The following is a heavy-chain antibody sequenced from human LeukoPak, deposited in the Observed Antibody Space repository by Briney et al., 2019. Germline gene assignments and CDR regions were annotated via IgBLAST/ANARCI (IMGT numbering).Heavy chain of an antibody. D-gene: IGHD3-10*01. J-gene: IGHJ4*02. CDR3: ARSRLWFGELSYFDY. V-gene: IGHV3-30-3*01. Sequence: GRSLRLSCAASGFTFSSYAMHWVRQAPGKGLEWVAVLSYDGSNKYYADSVKGRFTISRDNSKNTLYLQMNSLRAEDTAVYYCARSRLWFGELSYFDYWGQGTLVTVSS. CDR1: GFTFSSYA. CDR2: LSYDGSNK.